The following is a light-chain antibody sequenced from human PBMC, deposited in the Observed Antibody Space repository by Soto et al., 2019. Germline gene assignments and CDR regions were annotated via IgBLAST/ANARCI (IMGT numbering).Light chain of an antibody. CDR3: AAWDDSLRGAV. CDR2: NTH. J-gene: IGLJ7*01. V-gene: IGLV1-44*01. CDR1: SSNIGRHV. Sequence: QSVLTQPPSASGTPGQRVTISCSGGSSNIGRHVVNWYQQLPGAAPKLLIYNTHQRPSGVPGRISGSKSGTSASLTISGLQPEDEADYYCAAWDDSLRGAVFGGGTQLTVL.